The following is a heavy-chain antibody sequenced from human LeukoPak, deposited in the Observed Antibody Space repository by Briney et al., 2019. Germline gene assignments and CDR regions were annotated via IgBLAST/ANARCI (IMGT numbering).Heavy chain of an antibody. CDR1: GYTFTSYG. Sequence: ASVKVSCKASGYTFTSYGISWVRQAPGQGLEWMGWISAYNGNTNYAQKLQGRVTMTTDTSTSTAYMELRSLRSDDTAVYYCARELSPGIAAAGTNWSDPWGQGTLVTVSS. CDR2: ISAYNGNT. V-gene: IGHV1-18*01. J-gene: IGHJ5*02. CDR3: ARELSPGIAAAGTNWSDP. D-gene: IGHD6-13*01.